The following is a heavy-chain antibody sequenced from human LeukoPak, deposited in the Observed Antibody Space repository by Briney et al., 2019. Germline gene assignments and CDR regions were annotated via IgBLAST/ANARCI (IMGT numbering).Heavy chain of an antibody. Sequence: SETLSLTCTVSGGSIGSGAYYWSWIRQPPGKGLEWIGSVYYSGNTYCNPSLKSRVAISLDTSNSQFSLKLSSVTAADTAIYYCARYHNGYDDYWGQGTLVTVSS. CDR2: VYYSGNT. CDR1: GGSIGSGAYY. J-gene: IGHJ4*02. V-gene: IGHV4-39*07. D-gene: IGHD5-12*01. CDR3: ARYHNGYDDY.